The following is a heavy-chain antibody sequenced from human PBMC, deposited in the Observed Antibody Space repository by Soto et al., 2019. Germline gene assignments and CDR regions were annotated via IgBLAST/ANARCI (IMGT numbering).Heavy chain of an antibody. CDR1: GFTFNDFA. CDR2: IDWNGANI. CDR3: ARDSGIVEAGRFSFDP. V-gene: IGHV3-9*01. D-gene: IGHD1-26*01. Sequence: EVQLVESGGGLVQPGRSLRLSCAASGFTFNDFAMHWVRQAPGKGLEGVASIDWNGANIAYAASVEGRFTISRDNVKNSLFLEMNSLRAEDTAFYFCARDSGIVEAGRFSFDPRGQGTLVTVSS. J-gene: IGHJ5*02.